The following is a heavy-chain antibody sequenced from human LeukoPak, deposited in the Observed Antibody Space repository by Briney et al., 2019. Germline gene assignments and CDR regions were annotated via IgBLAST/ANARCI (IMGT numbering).Heavy chain of an antibody. CDR1: GGSITSYY. V-gene: IGHV4-59*04. D-gene: IGHD6-19*01. Sequence: PSETLSLTCTVSGGSITSYYWSWIRQPPGKGLEWIGYIYYSGITDYNPSLKSRVAVSVDTSKNQFSLKVSSVTAADTAVYYCARAFYSSGWYFDYWGQGTPVTVSS. CDR3: ARAFYSSGWYFDY. CDR2: IYYSGIT. J-gene: IGHJ4*02.